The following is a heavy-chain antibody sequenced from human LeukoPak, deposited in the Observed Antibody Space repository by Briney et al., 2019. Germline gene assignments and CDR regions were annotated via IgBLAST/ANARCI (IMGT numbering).Heavy chain of an antibody. CDR1: GFTFSSYW. V-gene: IGHV3-7*01. CDR3: ARMNYISSGWGAPFDY. Sequence: GGSLRLSCAASGFTFSSYWMSWVRQAPGKGLEWVANIKQDGSEKYYVDSVKGRFTISRDNAKNSLYLQMNSLRAEDTAVYYCARMNYISSGWGAPFDYWGQGTLVTVSS. CDR2: IKQDGSEK. J-gene: IGHJ4*02. D-gene: IGHD1-7*01.